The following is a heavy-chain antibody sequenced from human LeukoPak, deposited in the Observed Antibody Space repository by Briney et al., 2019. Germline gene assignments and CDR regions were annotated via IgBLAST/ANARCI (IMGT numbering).Heavy chain of an antibody. CDR1: GGSISSYY. J-gene: IGHJ3*02. CDR2: IYTSGST. Sequence: SETLSLTCTVSGGSISSYYWSWIRQPPGKGLEWIGYIYTSGSTNYNPSLKSRVTMSVDTSKNQFSLKLSSVTAADTAVYYCARGGDGNGPYDAFDIWGQGTMVTVSS. CDR3: ARGGDGNGPYDAFDI. V-gene: IGHV4-4*08. D-gene: IGHD2-8*01.